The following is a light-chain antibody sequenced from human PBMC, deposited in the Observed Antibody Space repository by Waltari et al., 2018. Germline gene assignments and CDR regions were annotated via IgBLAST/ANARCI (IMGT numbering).Light chain of an antibody. CDR3: QQYDNLPSVA. J-gene: IGKJ4*01. CDR2: ESS. V-gene: IGKV1-33*01. CDR1: QDISFY. Sequence: DIQMTQSPSSLSASVGARVTITCQASQDISFYLNWYQQKPGKAPKLLISESSNLATGFPSRFSGSRSGTHFTFTISSLQPEDVASYYCQQYDNLPSVAFGGGTKVEL.